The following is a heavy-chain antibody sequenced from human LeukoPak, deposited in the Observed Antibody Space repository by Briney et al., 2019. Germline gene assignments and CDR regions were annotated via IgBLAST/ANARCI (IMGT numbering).Heavy chain of an antibody. D-gene: IGHD6-6*01. CDR1: GYTFTSNY. V-gene: IGHV1-46*01. CDR2: INPSGGST. Sequence: GASVKVSCKASGYTFTSNYIHWVRQAPGQGLEWMGIINPSGGSTSYAQKFQGRVTMTRDTSTSTVYMELSSLRSEDTAVYYCAREKEGRPGDYWGQGTLVTVSS. CDR3: AREKEGRPGDY. J-gene: IGHJ4*02.